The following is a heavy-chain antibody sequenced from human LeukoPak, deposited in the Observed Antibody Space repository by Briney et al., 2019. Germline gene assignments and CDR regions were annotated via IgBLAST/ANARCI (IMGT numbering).Heavy chain of an antibody. Sequence: ASVKVSCKASGYTFTSYGISWVRQAPGQGLEWMGWISAYNGNTNCAQKLQGRVTMTTDTSTSTAYMELRSLRSDDTAVYYCASRRNYYDSSGYYWDDAFDIWGQGTMVTVSS. J-gene: IGHJ3*02. CDR2: ISAYNGNT. CDR3: ASRRNYYDSSGYYWDDAFDI. D-gene: IGHD3-22*01. CDR1: GYTFTSYG. V-gene: IGHV1-18*01.